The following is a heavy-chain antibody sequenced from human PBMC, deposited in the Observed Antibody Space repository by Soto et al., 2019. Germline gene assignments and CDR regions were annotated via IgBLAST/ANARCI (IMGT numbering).Heavy chain of an antibody. CDR3: ARGLYSSGWYRNYYGMDV. D-gene: IGHD6-19*01. V-gene: IGHV4-34*01. Sequence: PSETLSLTCAVYGGSFSGYYWSWIRQPPGKGLEWIGEINHSGSTNYNPSLKSRVTISVDTSKNQFSLKLSSVTAADTAVYYCARGLYSSGWYRNYYGMDVWGQGTTVTVSS. CDR1: GGSFSGYY. CDR2: INHSGST. J-gene: IGHJ6*02.